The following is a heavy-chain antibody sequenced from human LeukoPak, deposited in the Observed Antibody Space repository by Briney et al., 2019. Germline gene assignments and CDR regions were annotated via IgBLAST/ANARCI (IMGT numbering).Heavy chain of an antibody. Sequence: PGGSLRLSCAASGFTFNSYWMNWVRQAPGKGLEWVANIKRDGSEKYYVDSVKGRFTISRDNAKNSLDLQMNSLRADDTAVYYCARGEYYYDGGYWGQGTLVTVSS. CDR1: GFTFNSYW. CDR3: ARGEYYYDGGY. V-gene: IGHV3-7*03. D-gene: IGHD3-22*01. CDR2: IKRDGSEK. J-gene: IGHJ4*02.